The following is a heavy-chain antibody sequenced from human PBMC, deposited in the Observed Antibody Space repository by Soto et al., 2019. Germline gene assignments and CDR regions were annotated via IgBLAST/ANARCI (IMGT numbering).Heavy chain of an antibody. CDR3: AKALGGTGPYYYGMDV. Sequence: GRSLTLSCAASGSTFSSYAMSWVRQAPGEGLEWVSAISGSGGITYYADSVKGRFTISRDNSKNTLYLQMNSLRAEDTAVYYCAKALGGTGPYYYGMDVWGQGTTVTGSS. CDR2: ISGSGGIT. D-gene: IGHD1-1*01. J-gene: IGHJ6*02. V-gene: IGHV3-23*01. CDR1: GSTFSSYA.